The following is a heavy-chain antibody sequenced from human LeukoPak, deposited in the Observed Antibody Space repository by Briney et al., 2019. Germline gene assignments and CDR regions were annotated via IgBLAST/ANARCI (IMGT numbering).Heavy chain of an antibody. Sequence: TGGSLRLSCAASGFTFSRYAMTWVRQAPGKGLEWVSGISGGGGNTHYADSVKGRLTISRDNSKNTLYLQMNSLTAEDTAVYYCAKDRDFGDPYYYYGMDVWGQGTTVTVSS. D-gene: IGHD4-17*01. J-gene: IGHJ6*02. V-gene: IGHV3-23*01. CDR2: ISGGGGNT. CDR1: GFTFSRYA. CDR3: AKDRDFGDPYYYYGMDV.